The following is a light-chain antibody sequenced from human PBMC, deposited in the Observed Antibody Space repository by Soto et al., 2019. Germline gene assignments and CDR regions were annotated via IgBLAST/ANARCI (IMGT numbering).Light chain of an antibody. V-gene: IGKV2-28*01. CDR1: QSLLHSNGYNY. CDR3: MQALHTPLFT. J-gene: IGKJ3*01. Sequence: DIVMTQSPLSLPVTAGEPASISCRSSQSLLHSNGYNYLDWYLQKPGQSPQLLIYLGSNRASGVPDRFSGSGSGTDFTLKISRVEAEDVGVYYCMQALHTPLFTFGPGTKMDIE. CDR2: LGS.